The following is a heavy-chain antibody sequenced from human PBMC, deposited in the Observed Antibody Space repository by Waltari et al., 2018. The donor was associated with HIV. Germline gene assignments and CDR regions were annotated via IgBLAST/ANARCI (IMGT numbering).Heavy chain of an antibody. D-gene: IGHD4-17*01. J-gene: IGHJ4*02. V-gene: IGHV3-23*01. CDR3: AKGTLNPLTTDY. Sequence: EVQLLESGGGLEQPGGSLRLSCAGSGFTFTSYAMTWVRQAPGKGLEWVSAIFGDGGSTFYADSVKGRFTISRDNSKNTLYLQMNSLRAEDTAVYYCAKGTLNPLTTDYWGQGTLVTVSS. CDR2: IFGDGGST. CDR1: GFTFTSYA.